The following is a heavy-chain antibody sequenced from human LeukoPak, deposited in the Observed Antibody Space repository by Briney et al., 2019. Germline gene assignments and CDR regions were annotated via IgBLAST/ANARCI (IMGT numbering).Heavy chain of an antibody. V-gene: IGHV3-7*01. CDR3: ARGGYNHGFDI. D-gene: IGHD5-24*01. CDR1: GFTFSSYW. Sequence: GGSLRLSCAASGFTFSSYWMSWVRQAPGKGLEWVANIKQDGSEKYYVDSVKGRFSISRDNAESTLYLQMSSLSPEDTAVYYCARGGYNHGFDIWGQGTMVTVSS. J-gene: IGHJ3*02. CDR2: IKQDGSEK.